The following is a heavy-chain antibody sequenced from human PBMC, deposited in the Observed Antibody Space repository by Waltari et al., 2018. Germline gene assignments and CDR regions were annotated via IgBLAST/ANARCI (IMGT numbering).Heavy chain of an antibody. CDR1: GYTFMDTY. Sequence: QVQLVQAGAEVKKPGAPVRVSCTTSGYTFMDTYIHWVRQAPGQGLELMGRVIPKSGGTSYPQKFKDRVTMTRDTSISTAYMELSRLTFDDTAVYFCARWPALSADPYYFDYWGQGTLVTVSS. CDR3: ARWPALSADPYYFDY. D-gene: IGHD3-16*01. V-gene: IGHV1-2*06. J-gene: IGHJ4*02. CDR2: VIPKSGGT.